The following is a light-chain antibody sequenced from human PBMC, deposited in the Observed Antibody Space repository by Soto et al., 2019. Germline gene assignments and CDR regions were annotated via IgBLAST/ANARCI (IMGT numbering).Light chain of an antibody. CDR2: LGS. CDR3: MQALQIPST. V-gene: IGKV2-28*01. Sequence: DIVMTQSPLSLPVTPGETAYISCRSNQSLLHSTGYNYLDWYLQTPGQSPHLLIDLGSNRASGVPGRFSGSGSGTDFTLTINSVEAEDVGVYHCMQALQIPSTFGQGTKLEIK. J-gene: IGKJ2*01. CDR1: QSLLHSTGYNY.